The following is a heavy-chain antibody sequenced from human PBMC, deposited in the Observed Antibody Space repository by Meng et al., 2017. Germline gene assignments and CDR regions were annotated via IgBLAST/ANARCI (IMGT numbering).Heavy chain of an antibody. J-gene: IGHJ6*02. Sequence: SVKVSCKASGGTFSSYAISWVRQAPGQGLGWMGGIIPIFGTANYAQKFQGRVTITADESTSTAYMELSSLRSEDTAVYYCARSIPSSGSRAYYGMDVWGQGTTVTVSS. CDR3: ARSIPSSGSRAYYGMDV. CDR2: IIPIFGTA. D-gene: IGHD3-10*01. V-gene: IGHV1-69*13. CDR1: GGTFSSYA.